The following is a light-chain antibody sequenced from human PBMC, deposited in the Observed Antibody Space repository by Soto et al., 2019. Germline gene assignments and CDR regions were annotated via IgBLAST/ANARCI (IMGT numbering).Light chain of an antibody. CDR3: QQYGSSPRYS. V-gene: IGKV3-20*01. CDR2: AVS. Sequence: DTVLTQSPGTLSLSPGERATLSCRASQSGDSRYLAWYKQKPGQAPRLVSHAVSRRATGIPDRFSGSGSGTDFTLTISRLEPEDFAEYYCQQYGSSPRYSFGQGTKLEIK. CDR1: QSGDSRY. J-gene: IGKJ2*03.